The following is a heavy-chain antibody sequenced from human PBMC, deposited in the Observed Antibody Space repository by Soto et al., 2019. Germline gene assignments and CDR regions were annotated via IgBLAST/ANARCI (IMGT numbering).Heavy chain of an antibody. CDR1: GGTFSSYA. J-gene: IGHJ6*02. CDR3: ARSQGSSTSLEICYYYYYGMDV. V-gene: IGHV1-69*01. CDR2: IIPISDTT. Sequence: QVQLVQSGAEVKKPGSSVKVSCKASGGTFSSYAISWVRQAPGQGLEWVGGIIPISDTTNYAQKFQGRVTITSDESTSTAYMELSSLRSEDTAVYYCARSQGSSTSLEICYYYYYGMDVWGQGTTVTVSS. D-gene: IGHD2-2*01.